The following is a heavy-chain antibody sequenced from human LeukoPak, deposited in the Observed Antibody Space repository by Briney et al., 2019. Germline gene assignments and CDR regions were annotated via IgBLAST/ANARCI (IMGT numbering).Heavy chain of an antibody. V-gene: IGHV3-30*02. CDR1: GFQFSRNG. D-gene: IGHD2-21*01. CDR3: ARDFDDVNGDFYYLPDF. J-gene: IGHJ4*02. CDR2: IRYDGTKK. Sequence: GGSLRLSCAASGFQFSRNGMHWIRQAPGKGLEWVAFIRYDGTKKFYGDSVRGRFTISSDNSKNTLYLEMNSLRHEDTAVYSCARDFDDVNGDFYYLPDFWGQGTLVSVSS.